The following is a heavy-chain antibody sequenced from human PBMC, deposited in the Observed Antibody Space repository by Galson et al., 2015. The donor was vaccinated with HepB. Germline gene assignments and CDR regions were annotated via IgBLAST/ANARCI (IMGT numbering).Heavy chain of an antibody. CDR2: TYFRARWYN. CDR3: ARDYLWNFDL. CDR1: GDSVSSNTAA. Sequence: CAISGDSVSSNTAAWNWIRQSPSRGLEWLGRTYFRARWYNDYAPSVKSRITISPDTSKNHFSLQLNSVTPEDTAVYYCARDYLWNFDLWGRGTQVTVSS. D-gene: IGHD4-23*01. V-gene: IGHV6-1*01. J-gene: IGHJ2*01.